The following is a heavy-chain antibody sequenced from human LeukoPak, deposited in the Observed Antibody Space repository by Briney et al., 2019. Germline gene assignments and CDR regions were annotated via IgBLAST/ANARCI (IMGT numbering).Heavy chain of an antibody. CDR2: INPNSGGT. CDR3: ARSVLGDIVVVPAAIDY. D-gene: IGHD2-2*01. CDR1: GYTLTELS. J-gene: IGHJ4*02. Sequence: ASVKVSCKVSGYTLTELSMHWVRQAPGKGLEWMGWINPNSGGTNYAQKFQGRVTMTRDTSISTAYMELSRLRSDDTAVYYCARSVLGDIVVVPAAIDYWGQGTLVTVSS. V-gene: IGHV1-2*02.